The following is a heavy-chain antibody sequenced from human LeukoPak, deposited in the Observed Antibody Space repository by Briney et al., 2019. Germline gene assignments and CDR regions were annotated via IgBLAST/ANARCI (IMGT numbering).Heavy chain of an antibody. CDR2: IYTSGST. V-gene: IGHV4-4*07. CDR3: ARDQGGYCSSTSCYSGVIDY. Sequence: PSETLSLTCTVSGGSISSYYWSWIRQPAGKGLEWIGRIYTSGSTNYNPSLKSRVTISVDTSKNQFSLKLSSVTAADTAVYYCARDQGGYCSSTSCYSGVIDYWGQGTLVTVSS. J-gene: IGHJ4*02. CDR1: GGSISSYY. D-gene: IGHD2-2*02.